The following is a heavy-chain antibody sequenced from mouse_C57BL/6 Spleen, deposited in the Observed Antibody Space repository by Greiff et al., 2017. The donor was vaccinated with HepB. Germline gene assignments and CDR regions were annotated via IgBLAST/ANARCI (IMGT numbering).Heavy chain of an antibody. D-gene: IGHD1-1*01. J-gene: IGHJ1*03. Sequence: EVKLVESGGDLVKPGGSLKLSCAASGFTFSSYGMSWVRQTPDKRLEWVATISSGGSYTYYPDSVKGRFTISRDNAKNTLYLQMSSLKSEDTAMYYCARHSTVVATRYFDVWGTGTTVTVSS. CDR1: GFTFSSYG. V-gene: IGHV5-6*01. CDR2: ISSGGSYT. CDR3: ARHSTVVATRYFDV.